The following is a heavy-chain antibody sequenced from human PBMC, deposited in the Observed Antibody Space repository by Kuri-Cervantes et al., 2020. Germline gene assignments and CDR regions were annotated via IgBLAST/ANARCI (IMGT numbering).Heavy chain of an antibody. V-gene: IGHV1-69*13. Sequence: SVKVSCKTSGYTFTNYGVSWVRQAPGQGLEWMGGIIPIFGTANYAQKFQGRVTITADESTSTAYMELSSLRSEDTAVYYCARAPPSAGTDEELSYYYYGMDVWGQGTTVTVSS. CDR3: ARAPPSAGTDEELSYYYYGMDV. CDR2: IIPIFGTA. D-gene: IGHD6-13*01. J-gene: IGHJ6*02. CDR1: GYTFTNYG.